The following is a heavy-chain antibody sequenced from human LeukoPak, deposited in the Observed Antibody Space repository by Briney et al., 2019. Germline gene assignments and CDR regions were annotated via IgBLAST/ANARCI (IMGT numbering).Heavy chain of an antibody. CDR3: ARRGYFDSAGYYYKF. J-gene: IGHJ4*02. D-gene: IGHD3-22*01. CDR1: GYSFSSYW. Sequence: TGGSLRLSRKGSGYSFSSYWLVWVRQMPGKGLEWMGIIYPGDSDTRYSPSFQGQVTISADKSISTAYLQWSSLKASDTAMYYCARRGYFDSAGYYYKFWGQGTLVTVSS. V-gene: IGHV5-51*01. CDR2: IYPGDSDT.